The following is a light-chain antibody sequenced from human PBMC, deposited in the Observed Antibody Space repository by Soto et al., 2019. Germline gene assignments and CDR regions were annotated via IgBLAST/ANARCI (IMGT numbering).Light chain of an antibody. V-gene: IGKV3-15*01. CDR1: QNILSN. J-gene: IGKJ5*01. Sequence: EGGISHSRASLPVSPAERITPSSRASQNILSNLAWYQQKPGQAPRLLIYGASTRATGIPARFSGSGSGTEFTLTISGLQSEDFAVYYCQQYNNWPITFGQGRRLE. CDR2: GAS. CDR3: QQYNNWPIT.